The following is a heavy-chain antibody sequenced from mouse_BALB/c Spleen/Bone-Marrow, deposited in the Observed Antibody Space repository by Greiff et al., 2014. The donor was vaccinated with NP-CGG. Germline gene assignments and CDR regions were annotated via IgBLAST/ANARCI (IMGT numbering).Heavy chain of an antibody. V-gene: IGHV2-9*02. CDR3: ARVYLWYFDV. Sequence: VKLQESGPGLVAPSQSLSITCTVSGFSLTSYGVHWVRQLPGEGLEWLGVIWAGGSTNYNSALMSRLSISKDNSKSQVFLKMNSLQTDDTAMYYCARVYLWYFDVWGAGTTVTVSS. CDR2: IWAGGST. CDR1: GFSLTSYG. D-gene: IGHD2-3*01. J-gene: IGHJ1*01.